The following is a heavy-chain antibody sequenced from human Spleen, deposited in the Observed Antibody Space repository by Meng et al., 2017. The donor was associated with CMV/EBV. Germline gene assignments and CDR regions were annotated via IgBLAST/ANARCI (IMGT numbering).Heavy chain of an antibody. V-gene: IGHV3-21*01. J-gene: IGHJ4*02. CDR1: GFTFSSYG. D-gene: IGHD1-26*01. CDR3: ARGDIWYSGSYYDSFDY. Sequence: GGSLRLSCAASGFTFSSYGMHWVRQAPGKGLEWVSSISSSSSYIYYADSVKGRFTISRDNAKNSLYLQMNSLRAEDTAVYYCARGDIWYSGSYYDSFDYWGQGTLVTVSS. CDR2: ISSSSSYI.